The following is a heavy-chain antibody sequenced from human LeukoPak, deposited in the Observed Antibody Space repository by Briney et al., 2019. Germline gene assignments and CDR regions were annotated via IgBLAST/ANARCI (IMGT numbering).Heavy chain of an antibody. V-gene: IGHV3-66*01. CDR3: ARDDGSGSFNFDY. CDR1: GFTVSSNY. CDR2: IYSGGST. J-gene: IGHJ4*02. Sequence: GRSLRLSCAAPGFTVSSNYMNWVRQAPGKGLEWVSVIYSGGSTYYADSVKGRFTISRDNSKNTLYLQMNSLRAEDTAVYYCARDDGSGSFNFDYWGQGTLVTVSS. D-gene: IGHD3-10*01.